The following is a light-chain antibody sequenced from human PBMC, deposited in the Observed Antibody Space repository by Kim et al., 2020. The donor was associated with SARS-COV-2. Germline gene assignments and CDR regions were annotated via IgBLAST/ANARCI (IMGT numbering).Light chain of an antibody. J-gene: IGLJ2*01. CDR1: KLWDKF. CDR3: QAWDSSTVI. Sequence: SVSPGQTASISCSGDKLWDKFVCWYQQRPGQSPLLVIYHDVKRPSGIPERFSGSNSGNTATLTISGAQAMDEADYYCQAWDSSTVIFGGGTQLTVL. V-gene: IGLV3-1*01. CDR2: HDV.